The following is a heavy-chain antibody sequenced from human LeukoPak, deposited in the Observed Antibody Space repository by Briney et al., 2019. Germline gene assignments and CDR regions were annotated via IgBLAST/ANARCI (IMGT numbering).Heavy chain of an antibody. D-gene: IGHD5-12*01. Sequence: NKYFADSVKGRFTISRDNSKKTLYLQMSSLRAEDTAVYYCAKERLGYYFDYWGQGTLVTVSS. V-gene: IGHV3-33*06. CDR3: AKERLGYYFDY. J-gene: IGHJ4*02. CDR2: NK.